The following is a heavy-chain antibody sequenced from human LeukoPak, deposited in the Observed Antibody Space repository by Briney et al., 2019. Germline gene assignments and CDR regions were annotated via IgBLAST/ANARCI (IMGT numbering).Heavy chain of an antibody. D-gene: IGHD4-23*01. Sequence: SETLSLTCTVYGGSINSYYWTWIRQPPRKGLEWIGYIYYSGSTNYNPSLKSRVTISVDTSKNQFSLKLSSVTAADTAVYYCARGVTDVHFDSWGQGTLVTVSS. CDR1: GGSINSYY. V-gene: IGHV4-59*01. J-gene: IGHJ4*02. CDR2: IYYSGST. CDR3: ARGVTDVHFDS.